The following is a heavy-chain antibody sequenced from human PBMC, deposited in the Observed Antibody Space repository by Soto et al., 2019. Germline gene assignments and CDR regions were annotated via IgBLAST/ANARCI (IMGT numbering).Heavy chain of an antibody. J-gene: IGHJ4*02. V-gene: IGHV4-39*01. CDR2: IYYSGST. CDR1: GGSISSSSYY. Sequence: PSETLSLTCTVSGGSISSSSYYWGWIRQPPGKGLEWIGSIYYSGSTYYNPSLKSRVTISVDTSKNQFSLKLSSVTAADTAVYYCASWNSGYDWGGHFDDWGQGIRVTVAS. CDR3: ASWNSGYDWGGHFDD. D-gene: IGHD5-12*01.